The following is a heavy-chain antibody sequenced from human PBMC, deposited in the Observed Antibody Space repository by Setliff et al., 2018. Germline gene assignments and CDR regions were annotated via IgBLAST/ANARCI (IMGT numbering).Heavy chain of an antibody. V-gene: IGHV1-69*13. CDR2: FIPILGAT. J-gene: IGHJ5*01. D-gene: IGHD3-16*01. CDR3: ARELRSPYWHLDS. CDR1: GGTFSSSG. Sequence: GASVTVSCKSSGGTFSSSGITWVRQAPGQGLQWLGRFIPILGATNYAQNFQGRVTITADESTSTGYMELRSLRSDDTAVYYCARELRSPYWHLDSWGQGTQVTVSS.